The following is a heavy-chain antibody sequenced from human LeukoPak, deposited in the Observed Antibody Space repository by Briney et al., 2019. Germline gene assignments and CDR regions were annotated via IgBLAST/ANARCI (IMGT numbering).Heavy chain of an antibody. CDR1: GYTFTSYD. CDR3: ARGITIFGVVIGRAFYMDV. Sequence: ASVKVSCKASGYTFTSYDINWVRQATGQGLEWMGWMNPNSGNTGYAQKFQGRVTMTRNTSISTAYMELSSLRSEDTAVYYCARGITIFGVVIGRAFYMDVWGKGTTVTVSS. V-gene: IGHV1-8*01. CDR2: MNPNSGNT. D-gene: IGHD3-3*01. J-gene: IGHJ6*03.